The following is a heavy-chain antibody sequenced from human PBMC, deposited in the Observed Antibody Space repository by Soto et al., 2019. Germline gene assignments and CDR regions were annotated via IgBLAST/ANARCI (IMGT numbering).Heavy chain of an antibody. CDR2: IHSSGTT. CDR3: ARVSGYSYGAFDY. CDR1: GDSISGHY. Sequence: PSETLSLTCTVSGDSISGHYWAWIRQPPGKGLEWIGYIHSSGTTNYNPSLRSRVTVSLDTSKNQFSLQLTSVTAADTAVYYCARVSGYSYGAFDYWGQGTLVTISS. D-gene: IGHD5-18*01. J-gene: IGHJ4*02. V-gene: IGHV4-59*11.